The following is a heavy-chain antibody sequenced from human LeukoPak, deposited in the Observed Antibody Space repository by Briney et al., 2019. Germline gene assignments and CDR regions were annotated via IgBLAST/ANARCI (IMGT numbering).Heavy chain of an antibody. V-gene: IGHV4-34*01. CDR2: INHSGST. Sequence: TTSETLSLTCGVDGGSFSGYYWNWIRQPPGKGLEWIGEINHSGSTNYNPSLKRRVTISVDTSQNQFSVRLSSVTAADTAVYYCARGRYLTTGGGAAAGFLDYWGQGTLVTVSS. J-gene: IGHJ4*02. CDR1: GGSFSGYY. CDR3: ARGRYLTTGGGAAAGFLDY. D-gene: IGHD6-13*01.